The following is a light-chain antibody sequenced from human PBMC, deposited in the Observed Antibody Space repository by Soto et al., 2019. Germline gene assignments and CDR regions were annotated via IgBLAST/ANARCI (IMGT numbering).Light chain of an antibody. CDR2: AAS. CDR3: LQHSTSPLT. J-gene: IGKJ1*01. CDR1: QGIRND. V-gene: IGKV1-17*01. Sequence: DIQMTQFPSSLSASVGDRVTITCRASQGIRNDLGWYQQKPGKAPKRLTYAASSLLSGVPSRFSGGGSGTEFPLTISRLQHEDSANFYCLQHSTSPLTFGQGTKVEIK.